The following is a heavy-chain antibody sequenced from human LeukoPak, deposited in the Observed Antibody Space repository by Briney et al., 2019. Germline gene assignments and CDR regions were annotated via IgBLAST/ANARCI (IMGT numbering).Heavy chain of an antibody. Sequence: SSQTLSFTCTVSGGSISSADYYWSWIRQPPGKGLEWIGYIYYSGSTYYNPSLKSRVTISVDTSKNQFSLKLSSVTAADTAVYYCVRTTYYYLSGSFFPSNWFDPWGQGTLVTVSS. D-gene: IGHD3-10*01. V-gene: IGHV4-30-4*01. J-gene: IGHJ5*02. CDR1: GGSISSADYY. CDR2: IYYSGST. CDR3: VRTTYYYLSGSFFPSNWFDP.